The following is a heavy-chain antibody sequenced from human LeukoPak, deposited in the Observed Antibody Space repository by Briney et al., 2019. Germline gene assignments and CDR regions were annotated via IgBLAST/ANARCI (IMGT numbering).Heavy chain of an antibody. CDR1: GFTFSSYW. Sequence: GGSLRLSCAASGFTFSSYWMSWVRQAPGKGLEWVANIKQDGSEKYYVDSVKGRFTISRDNAKNSLYLQMNSLRAEDTAVYYCAREGTMVRGDPYNWSDPWGQGTLVTVSS. CDR2: IKQDGSEK. D-gene: IGHD3-10*01. V-gene: IGHV3-7*01. CDR3: AREGTMVRGDPYNWSDP. J-gene: IGHJ5*02.